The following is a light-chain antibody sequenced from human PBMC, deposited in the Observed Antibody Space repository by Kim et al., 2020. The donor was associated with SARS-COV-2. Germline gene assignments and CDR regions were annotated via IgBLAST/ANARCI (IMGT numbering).Light chain of an antibody. Sequence: PGGSATLLGRARQNIWTSGAGSQERGGRAPRLLLGDSSTRANGSPARLRGSGSGTEFTLTIPRLQPEDSAVYYCQRSRNWPQTFGQGTKLEI. CDR2: DSS. CDR1: QNIWTS. V-gene: IGKV3-15*01. J-gene: IGKJ2*01. CDR3: QRSRNWPQT.